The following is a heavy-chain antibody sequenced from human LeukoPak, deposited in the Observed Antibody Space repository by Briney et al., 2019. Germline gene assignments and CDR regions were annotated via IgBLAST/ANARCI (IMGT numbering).Heavy chain of an antibody. CDR3: ARVDTAMVIDY. CDR2: MNPNSGNT. CDR1: GGTFSSYA. Sequence: GASVKVSCKASGGTFSSYAINWVRQATGQGLEWMGWMNPNSGNTGYAQKFQGRVTITRNTSISTAYMELSSLRSEDTAVYYCARVDTAMVIDYWGQGTLVTVSS. D-gene: IGHD5-18*01. V-gene: IGHV1-8*03. J-gene: IGHJ4*02.